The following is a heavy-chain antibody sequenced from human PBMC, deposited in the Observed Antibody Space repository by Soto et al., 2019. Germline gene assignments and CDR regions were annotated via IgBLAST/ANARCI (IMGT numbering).Heavy chain of an antibody. J-gene: IGHJ4*02. CDR3: ARELPSGWPFDY. CDR2: ISSSSSYI. Sequence: EVQLVESGGGLVKPGGSLRLSCAASGFTFSSYSMNWVRQAPGKGLEWVSSISSSSSYIYYADSVKGRFTISRDNAKNSLYLQMNSLRAEDTAVYYCARELPSGWPFDYWGQGTLVTVSS. CDR1: GFTFSSYS. D-gene: IGHD6-19*01. V-gene: IGHV3-21*01.